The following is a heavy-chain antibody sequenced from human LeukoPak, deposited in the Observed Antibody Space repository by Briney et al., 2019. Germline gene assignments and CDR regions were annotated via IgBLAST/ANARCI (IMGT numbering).Heavy chain of an antibody. CDR3: ARGRQAYYYGSGSYKY. D-gene: IGHD3-10*01. V-gene: IGHV4-34*01. J-gene: IGHJ4*02. CDR2: INHSGST. Sequence: PSETLSLTCAVYGGSFSGYYWSWIRQPPGKGLEWIGEINHSGSTNYNPSLKSRVTISVDTSKNQFSLKLSSVTAADTAVYYCARGRQAYYYGSGSYKYWGQGTLVTVSS. CDR1: GGSFSGYY.